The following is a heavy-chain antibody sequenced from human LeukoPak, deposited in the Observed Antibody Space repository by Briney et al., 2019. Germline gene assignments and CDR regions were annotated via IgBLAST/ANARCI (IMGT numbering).Heavy chain of an antibody. J-gene: IGHJ4*02. V-gene: IGHV3-23*01. CDR3: ARSGIIFD. CDR1: GFTFRSYA. Sequence: GGSLRLSCAVSGFTFRSYAMSWVRQAPGKGLEWVSGISDSGGSTYYADSVKGRFTISRDNSKNTLYLQMNSLRAEDTAVYYCARSGIIFDWGQGTLVTVSS. CDR2: ISDSGGST. D-gene: IGHD3-16*01.